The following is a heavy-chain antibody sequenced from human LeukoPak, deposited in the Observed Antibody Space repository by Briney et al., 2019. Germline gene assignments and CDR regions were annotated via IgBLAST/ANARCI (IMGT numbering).Heavy chain of an antibody. J-gene: IGHJ4*02. D-gene: IGHD3-16*01. CDR1: GGSISSYY. CDR3: ARLRGDSPLYYFDY. CDR2: ISYSGST. Sequence: SETLSLTCTLSGGSISSYYWNWMRQPPGKGLEWIGYISYSGSTNYNPPLKSRVTISVDTSKNRFSLKLSSVTAADTAMYYCARLRGDSPLYYFDYWGQGTLVTVSS. V-gene: IGHV4-59*08.